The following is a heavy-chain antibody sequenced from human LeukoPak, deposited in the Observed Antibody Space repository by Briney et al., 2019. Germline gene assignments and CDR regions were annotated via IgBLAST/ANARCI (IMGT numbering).Heavy chain of an antibody. Sequence: GESLKISCKGSGYSFTTYWIGWVRQMPGKGLEWMGIIYPIDSDTKYSPSFQGQVTISADKSIRTAYLQWTSLKASDTAMYYCAKLRWSKGDRSSFDFWGQGTLVTVSS. CDR3: AKLRWSKGDRSSFDF. J-gene: IGHJ4*02. CDR2: IYPIDSDT. V-gene: IGHV5-51*01. CDR1: GYSFTTYW. D-gene: IGHD4-23*01.